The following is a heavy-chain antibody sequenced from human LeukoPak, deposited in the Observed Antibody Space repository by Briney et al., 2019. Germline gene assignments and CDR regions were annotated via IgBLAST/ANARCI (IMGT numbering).Heavy chain of an antibody. D-gene: IGHD3-22*01. V-gene: IGHV4-31*03. CDR1: GGSISSGGYD. Sequence: SQTLSLTCTVTGGSISSGGYDWSWIRQHPGKGLEWFGYIYYSGSTYYNPSLKSRVTISIDTSKNQFSLKLSSVTAADTAVYYCARFEYYYDSSGYYSNAFDIWGQGTMVTVSS. CDR2: IYYSGST. J-gene: IGHJ3*02. CDR3: ARFEYYYDSSGYYSNAFDI.